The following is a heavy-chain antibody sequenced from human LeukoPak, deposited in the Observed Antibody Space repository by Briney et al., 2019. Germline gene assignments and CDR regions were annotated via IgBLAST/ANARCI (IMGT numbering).Heavy chain of an antibody. J-gene: IGHJ4*02. CDR2: IYYRGST. CDR1: GGSVSSGSYY. Sequence: SETLSLTCTVSGGSVSSGSYYWSWIRQPPGKGLEWVGDIYYRGSTYYNPSLKSRVTISVDTSKNQFSLKLSSVTAADTAVYYCASAYYYGSGSYLYWGQGTLVTVSS. V-gene: IGHV4-61*01. D-gene: IGHD3-10*01. CDR3: ASAYYYGSGSYLY.